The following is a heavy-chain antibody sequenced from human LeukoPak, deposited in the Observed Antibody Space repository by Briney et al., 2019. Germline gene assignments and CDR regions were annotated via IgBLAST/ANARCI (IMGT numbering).Heavy chain of an antibody. CDR1: GGSISSSSYY. V-gene: IGHV4-30-4*01. D-gene: IGHD4-23*01. CDR3: ARAIPNSGDLDY. CDR2: IYYSGST. Sequence: SETLSLTCTVSGGSISSSSYYWSWIRQPPGKGLEWIGYIYYSGSTYYNPSLKSRVTISVDTSKNQFSLKLSSVTAADTAVYYCARAIPNSGDLDYWGQGTLVTVSS. J-gene: IGHJ4*02.